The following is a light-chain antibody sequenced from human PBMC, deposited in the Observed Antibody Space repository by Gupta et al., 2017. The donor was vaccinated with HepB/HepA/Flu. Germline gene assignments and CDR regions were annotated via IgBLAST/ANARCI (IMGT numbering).Light chain of an antibody. J-gene: IGKJ2*01. V-gene: IGKV1-33*01. CDR2: DAS. CDR1: QDISNY. CDR3: QQDYSLPPDT. Sequence: DIQMTQSPSSLSASVGDRATITCQASQDISNYLNWYQQKPGKAPKLLIYDASNWETGVPSRCGGSDYGTDFTFTISSRQQEDIASYYCQQDYSLPPDTFGEGTKLEIK.